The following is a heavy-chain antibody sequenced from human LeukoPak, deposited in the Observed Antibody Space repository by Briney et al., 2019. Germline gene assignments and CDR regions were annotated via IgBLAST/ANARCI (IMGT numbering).Heavy chain of an antibody. CDR2: IYYSGST. CDR3: ATGSYYYDRSLDY. CDR1: GGSISSYY. V-gene: IGHV4-59*01. D-gene: IGHD3-22*01. J-gene: IGHJ4*02. Sequence: SETLSLTCTVSGGSISSYYWSWIRQPPGKGLEWIGYIYYSGSTNHNPSLKSRVTISVDTSKNQFPLKLSSVTAADTAVYYCATGSYYYDRSLDYWGQGTLVTVSS.